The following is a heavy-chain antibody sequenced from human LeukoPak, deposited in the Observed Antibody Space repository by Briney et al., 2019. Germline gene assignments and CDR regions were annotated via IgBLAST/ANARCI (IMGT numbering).Heavy chain of an antibody. V-gene: IGHV3-23*01. Sequence: GGSLRLSCAASGFTFSNYAMNWVRQAPGKGLEWVSAISGSGGNTYYTDSVKGRFTISRDNSKNTLYLQMNSLRAEDTAVYYCAKAVDYYYYYMDVWGKGTTVTVSS. D-gene: IGHD2-15*01. CDR3: AKAVDYYYYYMDV. J-gene: IGHJ6*03. CDR2: ISGSGGNT. CDR1: GFTFSNYA.